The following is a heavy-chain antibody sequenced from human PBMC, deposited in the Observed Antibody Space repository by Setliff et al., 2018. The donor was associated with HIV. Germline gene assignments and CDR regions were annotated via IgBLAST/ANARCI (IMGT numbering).Heavy chain of an antibody. CDR2: IIPVFATA. CDR1: GYTLTDHF. D-gene: IGHD1-26*01. V-gene: IGHV1-69*13. Sequence: SVKVSCKASGYTLTDHFLHWVRQAPGQGLEWMGAIIPVFATANYAQKFQGRVTITADESTLTAYMELSSLTSEDTAVYFCARGTGSYSYFDSWGLGTLVTVSS. CDR3: ARGTGSYSYFDS. J-gene: IGHJ4*02.